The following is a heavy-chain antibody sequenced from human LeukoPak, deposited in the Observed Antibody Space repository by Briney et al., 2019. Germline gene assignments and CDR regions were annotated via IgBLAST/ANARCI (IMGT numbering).Heavy chain of an antibody. CDR3: ANSKPMWNDAFDI. Sequence: SQTLSLTCAISGDSVSSNSALWNWIRQSPSRGLEWLGRTYYRSKWYNDYAVSVKSRITINADTSKNQFSLQLNSVTPEDTAVYYCANSKPMWNDAFDIWGQGIMVTVSS. CDR1: GDSVSSNSAL. D-gene: IGHD1-1*01. V-gene: IGHV6-1*01. CDR2: TYYRSKWYN. J-gene: IGHJ3*02.